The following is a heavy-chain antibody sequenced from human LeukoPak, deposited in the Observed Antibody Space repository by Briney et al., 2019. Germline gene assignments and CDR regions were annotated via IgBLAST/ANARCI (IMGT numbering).Heavy chain of an antibody. CDR2: ISGSGGQK. Sequence: GGSLRLSCAASGFTFSNYALSWVRPAPGKGLEWVSLISGSGGQKDYADSVKGRFTISRDNSRNTLNLQMDSLKAEDTAVYYCAKHVWTSVWFFDYWGQGTLVTVSS. CDR1: GFTFSNYA. D-gene: IGHD6-19*01. CDR3: AKHVWTSVWFFDY. V-gene: IGHV3-23*01. J-gene: IGHJ4*02.